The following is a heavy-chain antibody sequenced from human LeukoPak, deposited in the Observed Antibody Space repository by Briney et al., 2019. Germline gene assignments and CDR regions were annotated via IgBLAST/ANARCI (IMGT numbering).Heavy chain of an antibody. CDR2: IKGDGGSP. CDR1: GFTFSNYW. V-gene: IGHV3-74*01. Sequence: PGGSLRLSCAASGFTFSNYWMHWVRQVPGKGLVWVSRIKGDGGSPTYADSVKGRFTISRDNAKHTLYLQMNSLRVEDTAVYYCARKPDYYGADYWGQGTLVTVSS. D-gene: IGHD3-10*01. CDR3: ARKPDYYGADY. J-gene: IGHJ4*02.